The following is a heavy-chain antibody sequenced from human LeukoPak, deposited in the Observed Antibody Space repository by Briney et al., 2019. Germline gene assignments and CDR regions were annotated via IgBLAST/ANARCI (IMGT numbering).Heavy chain of an antibody. CDR1: GFNFNNYW. Sequence: GGSLRLSCAASGFNFNNYWMHWVRQTPGKGLGWVSRINSDGSTTTYADSVKGRFTISRDNTKNMLYLQMNSLTAEDTAMYYCASLSQYPSAWFDPWGQGTLVTVSS. CDR3: ASLSQYPSAWFDP. CDR2: INSDGSTT. D-gene: IGHD2/OR15-2a*01. V-gene: IGHV3-74*01. J-gene: IGHJ5*02.